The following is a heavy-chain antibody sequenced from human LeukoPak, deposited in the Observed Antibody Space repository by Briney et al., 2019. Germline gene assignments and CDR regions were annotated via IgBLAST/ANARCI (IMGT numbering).Heavy chain of an antibody. CDR1: GFTFSSYD. Sequence: PGGSLRLSCAASGFTFSSYDMSWVRQAPGKGLEWVSVIGSSGGSTYYADSVKGRFTISRDNSKNTLYLQMNSLRAEDTAVYYCAKMEVVTADDKYFQYWGQGTLVTDSS. J-gene: IGHJ1*01. CDR3: AKMEVVTADDKYFQY. CDR2: IGSSGGST. V-gene: IGHV3-23*01. D-gene: IGHD2-21*02.